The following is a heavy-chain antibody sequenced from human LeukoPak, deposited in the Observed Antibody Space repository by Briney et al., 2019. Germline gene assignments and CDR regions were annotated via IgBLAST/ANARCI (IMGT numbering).Heavy chain of an antibody. J-gene: IGHJ4*02. D-gene: IGHD3-10*01. CDR2: ISIDGRDK. CDR1: GFTFSRHG. V-gene: IGHV3-30*03. CDR3: ARVREYYFDY. Sequence: GRSLRLSCAASGFTFSRHGMHWVRQAPGKGLEWVAVISIDGRDKKYADSVKGRFTISRDNSKKTLYLQMNSLRTEDTAVYYCARVREYYFDYWGQGTLVTVSS.